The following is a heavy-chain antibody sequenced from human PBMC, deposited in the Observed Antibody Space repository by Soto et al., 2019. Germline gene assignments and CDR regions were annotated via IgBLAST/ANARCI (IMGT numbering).Heavy chain of an antibody. D-gene: IGHD6-13*01. CDR3: ARWRTPQQLLDY. V-gene: IGHV4-34*01. CDR1: GGSFSGYY. Sequence: SETLSLTCAVYGGSFSGYYWSWIRQPPGKGLEWIGEINHSGSTNYNPSLKSRVTISVDTSKNQFSLKLSSVTAADTAVYYCARWRTPQQLLDYWGQGTLVTVSS. J-gene: IGHJ4*02. CDR2: INHSGST.